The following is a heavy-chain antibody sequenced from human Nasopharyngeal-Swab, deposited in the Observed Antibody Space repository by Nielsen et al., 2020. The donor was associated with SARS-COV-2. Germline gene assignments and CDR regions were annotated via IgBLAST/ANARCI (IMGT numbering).Heavy chain of an antibody. V-gene: IGHV1-18*01. J-gene: IGHJ6*02. D-gene: IGHD1-26*01. CDR1: GYTFTSYG. Sequence: ASVKVSCKASGYTFTSYGISWVRQAPGQGLEWMGWISAYKGNTNYAQKLQGRVTMTTDTSTSTAYMELRSLRSDDTAVYYCARVGATLFYYYGMDVWGQGTTVTVSS. CDR2: ISAYKGNT. CDR3: ARVGATLFYYYGMDV.